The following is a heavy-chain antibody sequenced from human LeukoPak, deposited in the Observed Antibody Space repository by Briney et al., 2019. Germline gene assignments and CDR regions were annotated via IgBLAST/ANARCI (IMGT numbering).Heavy chain of an antibody. J-gene: IGHJ6*04. V-gene: IGHV3-21*01. Sequence: GGSLRLSCAASGFTFSSYSTNWVRQAPGKGLEWVSSISSSSSYIYYADSVKGRFTISRDNAKNSLYLQMNSLRAEDTAVYYCARDQGFLEWKEDVWGKGTTVTVFS. D-gene: IGHD3-3*01. CDR3: ARDQGFLEWKEDV. CDR1: GFTFSSYS. CDR2: ISSSSSYI.